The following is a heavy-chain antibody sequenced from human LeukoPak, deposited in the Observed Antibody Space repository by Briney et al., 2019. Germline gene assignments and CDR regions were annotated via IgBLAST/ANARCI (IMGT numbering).Heavy chain of an antibody. CDR1: GYTFTSYG. CDR3: AGWFGESSSSYFDY. V-gene: IGHV1-18*01. Sequence: ASVKVSCKASGYTFTSYGISWVRQAPGQGLEWMGWISAYNGNTNYAQKLQDRVTMTTDTSTSTAYMELRSLRSDDTAVYYCAGWFGESSSSYFDYWGQGTLVTVSS. CDR2: ISAYNGNT. D-gene: IGHD3-10*01. J-gene: IGHJ4*02.